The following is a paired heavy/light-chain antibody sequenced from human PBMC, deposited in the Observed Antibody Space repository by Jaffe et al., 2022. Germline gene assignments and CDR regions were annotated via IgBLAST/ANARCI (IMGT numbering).Heavy chain of an antibody. CDR2: IYYSGST. V-gene: IGHV4-39*01. D-gene: IGHD3-16*02. Sequence: QLQLQESGPGLVKPSETLSLTCTVSGGSISSSSYYWGWIRQPPGKGLEWIGSIYYSGSTYYNPSLKSRVTISVDTSKNQFSLKLSSVTAADTAVYYCARHVAGEYDYIWGSYRKPFDYWGQGTLVTVSS. CDR1: GGSISSSSYY. CDR3: ARHVAGEYDYIWGSYRKPFDY. J-gene: IGHJ4*02.
Light chain of an antibody. J-gene: IGKJ1*01. V-gene: IGKV1-39*01. CDR3: QQSYSTPLA. CDR1: QSISSY. CDR2: AAS. Sequence: DIQMTQSPSSLSASVGDRVTITCRASQSISSYLNWYQQKPGKAPKLLIYAASSLQSGVPSRFSGSGSGTDFTLTISSLQPEDFATYYCQQSYSTPLAFGQGTKVEIK.